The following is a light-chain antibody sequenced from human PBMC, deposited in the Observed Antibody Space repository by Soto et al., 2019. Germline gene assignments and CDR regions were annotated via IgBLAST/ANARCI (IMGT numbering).Light chain of an antibody. V-gene: IGLV2-14*01. CDR3: NSYTHTSLYVV. J-gene: IGLJ2*01. CDR2: DVS. CDR1: SSDIGGYNF. Sequence: QSALTQPASVSGSPGQSITISCTGTSSDIGGYNFVSWYQQYPGKAPQLIIYDVSRRPSGVPNRFSCSKSGNTASLTISGLQAEDEADYYCNSYTHTSLYVVFGGGTKLTVL.